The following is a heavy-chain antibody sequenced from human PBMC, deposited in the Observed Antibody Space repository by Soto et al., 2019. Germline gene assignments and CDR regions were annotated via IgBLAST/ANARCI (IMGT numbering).Heavy chain of an antibody. D-gene: IGHD6-19*01. CDR3: ARVSVVGRIDYYYGMDV. Sequence: PSETLSLTCTFSCGSIISANYYWNWIRQHPGKGLEWIGYINYRGSTHFHPSLKSRVTISVDTSKNRFSLKLTSVTAADTAVYYCARVSVVGRIDYYYGMDVWGQGTTVTVSS. CDR1: CGSIISANYY. CDR2: INYRGST. V-gene: IGHV4-31*03. J-gene: IGHJ6*02.